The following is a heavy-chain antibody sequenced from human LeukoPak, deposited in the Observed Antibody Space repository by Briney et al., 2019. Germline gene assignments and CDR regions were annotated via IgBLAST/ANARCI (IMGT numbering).Heavy chain of an antibody. J-gene: IGHJ1*01. CDR1: GGSFSGYY. Sequence: SETLSLTCAVYGGSFSGYYRSWIRQPPGKGLEWIGEINHSGSTNYNPSLKSRVTISVDTSKNQFSLKLSSVTAADTAVYYCARSQFKYCSSTSCYPGRYFQHWGQGTLVTVSS. V-gene: IGHV4-34*01. D-gene: IGHD2-2*01. CDR2: INHSGST. CDR3: ARSQFKYCSSTSCYPGRYFQH.